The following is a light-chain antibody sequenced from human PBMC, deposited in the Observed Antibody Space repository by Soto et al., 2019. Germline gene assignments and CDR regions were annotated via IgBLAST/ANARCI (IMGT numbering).Light chain of an antibody. V-gene: IGLV2-11*01. CDR3: CSYAGSYTYV. CDR2: DVS. J-gene: IGLJ1*01. Sequence: QSALTQPRSVSGSPGQSVTISCTGTSSDVGGYNYVSWYQQHPGKAPKLMIYDVSKRPSGVPDRFSGSKSGNTASLTNSGLQAADEYDYYCCSYAGSYTYVFGTGTKVTVL. CDR1: SSDVGGYNY.